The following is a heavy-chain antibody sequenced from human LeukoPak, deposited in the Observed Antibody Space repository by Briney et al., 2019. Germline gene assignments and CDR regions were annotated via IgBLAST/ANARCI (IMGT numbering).Heavy chain of an antibody. CDR1: GFTFSSYG. CDR3: AKDRHYYDSSGHVGY. D-gene: IGHD3-22*01. V-gene: IGHV3-33*06. CDR2: IWYDGSNK. Sequence: GGSLRLSCAASGFTFSSYGMHWVRQAPGKGLEWVAVIWYDGSNKYCADSVKGRFTISRDNSKNTLYLQMNSLRAEDTAVYYCAKDRHYYDSSGHVGYWGQGTLVTVSS. J-gene: IGHJ4*02.